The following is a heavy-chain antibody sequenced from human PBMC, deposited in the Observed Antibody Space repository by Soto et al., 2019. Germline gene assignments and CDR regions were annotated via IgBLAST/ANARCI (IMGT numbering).Heavy chain of an antibody. CDR2: ISAYNGNT. D-gene: IGHD6-13*01. CDR1: GYTFTSYG. Sequence: QVQLVQSGAEVKKPGASVKVSCKASGYTFTSYGISWVRQAPGQGREWMGWISAYNGNTNYAQQLQGRVTMATDTCTSSGYMGLRSLRSDDTAVYYCASSSSRPRRGWFDPWGQGTLVTVSS. CDR3: ASSSSRPRRGWFDP. J-gene: IGHJ5*02. V-gene: IGHV1-18*01.